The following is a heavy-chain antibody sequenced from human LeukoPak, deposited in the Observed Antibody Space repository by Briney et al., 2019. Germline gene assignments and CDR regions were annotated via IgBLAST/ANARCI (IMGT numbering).Heavy chain of an antibody. CDR1: GYTFTSYY. CDR2: INPSGGST. Sequence: ASVKVSCKASGYTFTSYYVHWVRQAPGQGLEWMGIINPSGGSTRYAQKFQDGVTMTRDMSTSTVYMELSSLRSEDTAVYYCAKGGNWNYYPFDYWGQGTLVTVSS. D-gene: IGHD1-7*01. J-gene: IGHJ4*02. CDR3: AKGGNWNYYPFDY. V-gene: IGHV1-46*01.